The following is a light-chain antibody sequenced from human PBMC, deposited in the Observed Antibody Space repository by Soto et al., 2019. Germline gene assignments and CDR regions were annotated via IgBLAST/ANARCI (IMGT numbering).Light chain of an antibody. CDR3: QQYNNWPLT. CDR2: GAS. J-gene: IGKJ4*01. V-gene: IGKV3-15*01. Sequence: EIVMTQSPATLSVSPGERATLSCRASQSVSSNLAWYQQKPGQAPRLLIYGASTRDTGIPARFSGSGSGTEFHLTISRLQSEDFAVYYCQQYNNWPLTFGGGTKVDI. CDR1: QSVSSN.